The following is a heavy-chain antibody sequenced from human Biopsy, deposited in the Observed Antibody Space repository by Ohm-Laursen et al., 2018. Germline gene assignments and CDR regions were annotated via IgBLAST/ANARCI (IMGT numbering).Heavy chain of an antibody. V-gene: IGHV3-53*01. CDR3: VRGRAY. Sequence: SLRLSCAASGFTVSTTYTSWVRQAPGKGLEWVSIIYLDGNTYYTNSVKGRFTISRGNSKNALYLQMNSLRPADTAKYYCVRGRAYWGQGTLVTVSS. J-gene: IGHJ4*02. CDR1: GFTVSTTY. CDR2: IYLDGNT.